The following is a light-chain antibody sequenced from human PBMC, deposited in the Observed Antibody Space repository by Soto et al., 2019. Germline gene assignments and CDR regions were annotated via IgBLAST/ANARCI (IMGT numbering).Light chain of an antibody. CDR1: QSISSF. J-gene: IGKJ1*01. V-gene: IGKV1-39*01. CDR3: KQSYSTPWT. Sequence: DIQMTQSPSSLSASVGDRVTITCRASQSISSFLNWYQQKPWKAPKLLIYAASRLQSGVPSRFSGSGSETDFTLTISSLQPEDFATYYCKQSYSTPWTFGQGTKVEIK. CDR2: AAS.